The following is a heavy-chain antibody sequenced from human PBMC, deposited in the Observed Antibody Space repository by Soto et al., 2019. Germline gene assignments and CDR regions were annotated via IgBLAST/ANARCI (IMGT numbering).Heavy chain of an antibody. V-gene: IGHV3-21*01. CDR2: ISSSSSYI. J-gene: IGHJ4*02. Sequence: PGGSLRLSCAASGFTFSSYSMNWVRQAPGKGLEWVSSISSSSSYIYYADSVKGRLTISRDNAKNSLYLQMNSLRAEDTAVYYCARYGLYDYIWGRCLFDYWGQGTLVTV. D-gene: IGHD3-16*01. CDR3: ARYGLYDYIWGRCLFDY. CDR1: GFTFSSYS.